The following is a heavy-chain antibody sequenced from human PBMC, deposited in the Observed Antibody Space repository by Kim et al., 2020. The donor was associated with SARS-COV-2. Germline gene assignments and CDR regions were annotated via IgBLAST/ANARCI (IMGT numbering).Heavy chain of an antibody. J-gene: IGHJ3*02. D-gene: IGHD3-22*01. CDR2: MNPNSGNT. Sequence: ASVKVSCKASGYTFTSYDINWVRQATGQGLEWMGWMNPNSGNTGYAQKFQGRVTMTRNTSISTAYMELSSLRSEDTAVYYCARGLFYDSSGYHISDAFDIWGQGTMVTVSS. V-gene: IGHV1-8*01. CDR3: ARGLFYDSSGYHISDAFDI. CDR1: GYTFTSYD.